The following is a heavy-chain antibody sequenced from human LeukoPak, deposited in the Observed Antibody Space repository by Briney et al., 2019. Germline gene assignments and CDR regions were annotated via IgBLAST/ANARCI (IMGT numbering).Heavy chain of an antibody. Sequence: GGSLRLSCAASGFTFSSYEMHCVRQAPGKGLEWVSSIVGSSSTYYADSLKGRFTISRDNAKNSLYLQMNSLRAEDTAVYYCARIGAGSSRDYWGQGTLVTVSS. CDR1: GFTFSSYE. J-gene: IGHJ4*02. CDR3: ARIGAGSSRDY. D-gene: IGHD6-13*01. V-gene: IGHV3-21*01. CDR2: IVGSSST.